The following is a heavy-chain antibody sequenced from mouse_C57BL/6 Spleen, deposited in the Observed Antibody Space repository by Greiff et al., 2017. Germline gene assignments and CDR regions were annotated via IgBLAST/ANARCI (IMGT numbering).Heavy chain of an antibody. D-gene: IGHD2-1*01. CDR3: AREGNYVEAMDY. Sequence: QVHVKQSGAELVRPGTSVKVSCKASGYAFTNYLIEWVKQRPGQGLEWIGVINPGSGGTNYNEKFKGKATLTADKSSSTAYMQLSSLTSEDSAVYFCAREGNYVEAMDYWGQGTSVTVSS. CDR2: INPGSGGT. J-gene: IGHJ4*01. CDR1: GYAFTNYL. V-gene: IGHV1-54*01.